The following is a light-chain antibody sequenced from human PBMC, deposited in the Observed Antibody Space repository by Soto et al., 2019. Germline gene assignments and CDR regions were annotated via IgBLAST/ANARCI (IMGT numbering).Light chain of an antibody. CDR2: GAS. CDR3: QHYNNWPPYT. Sequence: EIVMTQSPATLSVSPGERATLSCRASQSVSSNLAWYQQKPAQAPRLLIYGASTRATGIPARFSGSGSGTEFTLTLSSLQSEDFAVYYCQHYNNWPPYTFGQGTKLE. V-gene: IGKV3-15*01. CDR1: QSVSSN. J-gene: IGKJ2*01.